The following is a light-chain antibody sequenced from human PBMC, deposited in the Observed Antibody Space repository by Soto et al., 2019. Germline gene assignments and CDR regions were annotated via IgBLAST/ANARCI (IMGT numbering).Light chain of an antibody. CDR2: AAS. V-gene: IGKV1-39*01. J-gene: IGKJ1*01. Sequence: DIQMTQSPSSLSASVGDRVTIPVRASQSISSYLNWYQKKPGKDPELLIYAASSLQSGVPSRFSGTVSGTDFNLTISSLQTEDFATYYCQQRYSTPRTFGPGTKVDIK. CDR1: QSISSY. CDR3: QQRYSTPRT.